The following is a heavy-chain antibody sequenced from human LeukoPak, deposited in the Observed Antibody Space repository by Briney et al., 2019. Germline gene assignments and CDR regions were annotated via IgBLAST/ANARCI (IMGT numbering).Heavy chain of an antibody. Sequence: PPESLSLTCTVSGRSITSSSYYWGWIRQPPGKGLEWFGSIYYSGSTYYNPSLKRRVTISVDTSKIQIALTLSSVTAAETAVCYCERDEGCYYGSGSYYPDYYYDVDVWGQGTRVTVSS. V-gene: IGHV4-39*02. J-gene: IGHJ6*02. CDR3: ERDEGCYYGSGSYYPDYYYDVDV. CDR1: GRSITSSSYY. CDR2: IYYSGST. D-gene: IGHD3-10*01.